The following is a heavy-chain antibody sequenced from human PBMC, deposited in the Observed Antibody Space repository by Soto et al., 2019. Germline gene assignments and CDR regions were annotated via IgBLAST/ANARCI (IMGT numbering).Heavy chain of an antibody. Sequence: QVQLQESGPGLVKPSETLSLTCTVSGGSISSYYWSWIRQPPGKGLEWIGYIYYSGSTNYNPSLKSRVPLSVATSKNQFSLNLSSVTAADTAVYYCARRYGASFDYWGQGTLVTVSS. CDR3: ARRYGASFDY. V-gene: IGHV4-59*12. CDR2: IYYSGST. CDR1: GGSISSYY. J-gene: IGHJ4*02. D-gene: IGHD4-17*01.